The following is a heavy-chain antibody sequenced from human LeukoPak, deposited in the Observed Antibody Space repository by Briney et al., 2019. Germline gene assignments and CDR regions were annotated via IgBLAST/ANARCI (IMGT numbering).Heavy chain of an antibody. CDR3: ARDERTYYYDSSGPEVGGWFDP. D-gene: IGHD3-22*01. CDR1: GGSISSGGYY. CDR2: IYYSGST. Sequence: NPSETLSLTCTVSGGSISSGGYYWSWIRQHPGKGLEWIGYIYYSGSTNYNPSLKSRVTISVDTSKNQFSLKLSSVTAADTAVYYCARDERTYYYDSSGPEVGGWFDPWGQGTLVTVSS. V-gene: IGHV4-61*08. J-gene: IGHJ5*02.